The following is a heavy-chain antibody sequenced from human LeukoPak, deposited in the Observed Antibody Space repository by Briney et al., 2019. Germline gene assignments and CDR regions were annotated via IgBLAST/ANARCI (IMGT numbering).Heavy chain of an antibody. CDR3: VRLRRNSDTSGFYYYYDF. D-gene: IGHD3-22*01. CDR1: GYTFSSYS. Sequence: GGSLRLSCAASGYTFSSYSINWVRQAPGKGLEWVSSISVRSNYIYYADSVRGRFRISRDDARDSLYLQMNSLRAEDTAVYYCVRLRRNSDTSGFYYYYDFWGRGTLATVSS. J-gene: IGHJ4*02. V-gene: IGHV3-21*01. CDR2: ISVRSNYI.